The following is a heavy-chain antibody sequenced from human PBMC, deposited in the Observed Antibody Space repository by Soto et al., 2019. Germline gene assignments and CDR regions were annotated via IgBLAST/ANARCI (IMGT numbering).Heavy chain of an antibody. D-gene: IGHD1-26*01. Sequence: GESLKISCQVSVYRFTSYWLTWVRQVPGKGLECLGRIEPRDSYTNYSPSFQGHVTISVDKSINTAYLQWNSLKASDTAIYYCARVGATTLHYFDSWGQGTLVTVSS. CDR3: ARVGATTLHYFDS. CDR1: VYRFTSYW. J-gene: IGHJ4*02. V-gene: IGHV5-10-1*01. CDR2: IEPRDSYT.